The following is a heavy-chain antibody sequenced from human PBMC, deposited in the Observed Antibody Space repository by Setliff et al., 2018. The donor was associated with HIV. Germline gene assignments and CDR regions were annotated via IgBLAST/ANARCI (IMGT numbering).Heavy chain of an antibody. V-gene: IGHV4-34*01. CDR2: INHSGST. CDR1: GGSFSGYY. D-gene: IGHD6-13*01. Sequence: SETLSLTCAVYGGSFSGYYWTWIRQPPGKGLEWIGEINHSGSTNYNPSLKSRVSMSVDTSKNQFSLGLSSVTAADTAVFYCARASTGYSSIWYRNGLTYYNYMDVWGRGTKVTVSS. CDR3: ARASTGYSSIWYRNGLTYYNYMDV. J-gene: IGHJ6*03.